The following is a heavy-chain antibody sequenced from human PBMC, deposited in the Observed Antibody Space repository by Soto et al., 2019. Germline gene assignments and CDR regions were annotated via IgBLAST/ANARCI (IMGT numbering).Heavy chain of an antibody. V-gene: IGHV4-30-4*01. CDR1: GGSISSGDYY. CDR3: ARDPSLRGYSYGFSPH. CDR2: IYYSGST. Sequence: SETLSLTCTVSGGSISSGDYYWSWIRQPPGKGLEWIGYIYYSGSTYYNPSLKSRVTISVDTSKNQFSLKLSSVTAADTAVYYCARDPSLRGYSYGFSPHWGQGTLVTVTS. J-gene: IGHJ4*02. D-gene: IGHD5-18*01.